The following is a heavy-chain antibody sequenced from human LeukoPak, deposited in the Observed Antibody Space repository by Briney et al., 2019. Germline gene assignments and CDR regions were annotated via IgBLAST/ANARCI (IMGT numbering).Heavy chain of an antibody. CDR1: GFTFRSYW. J-gene: IGHJ4*02. D-gene: IGHD6-13*01. CDR2: INQDGSVK. V-gene: IGHV3-7*04. Sequence: PGESLRLSCAPSGFTFRSYWMSWVRRAPGKGLEWVANINQDGSVKYYVDSVKGRFTISRDNAKNSLYLQMNSLRPEDMAVYYCAREAIAAAGTSWYFDHWGQGTLVTVSS. CDR3: AREAIAAAGTSWYFDH.